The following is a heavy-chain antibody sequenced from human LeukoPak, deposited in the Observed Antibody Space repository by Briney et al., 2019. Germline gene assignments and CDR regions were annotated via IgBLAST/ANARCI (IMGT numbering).Heavy chain of an antibody. CDR2: FDPEDGET. CDR1: GYTLTELS. Sequence: ASVKVSCKVSGYTLTELSMHWVRQAPGKGLEWMGGFDPEDGETIYAQKFQGRVTMTEDTSTDTAYMELSSLRSEDTAVYYCARFREQLVRSHYYMDVWGKGTTVTVSS. D-gene: IGHD6-6*01. J-gene: IGHJ6*03. V-gene: IGHV1-24*01. CDR3: ARFREQLVRSHYYMDV.